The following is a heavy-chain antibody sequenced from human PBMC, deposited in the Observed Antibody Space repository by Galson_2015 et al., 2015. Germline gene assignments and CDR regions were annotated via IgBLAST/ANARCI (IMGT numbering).Heavy chain of an antibody. J-gene: IGHJ4*02. CDR1: GYTFTSYD. Sequence: SVKVSCKASGYTFTSYDINWVRQATGQGLEWMGWMNPNSGNTGYAQKFQGRVTMTRNTSISTAYMELSSLRSEDTAVYYCARDRPKERWLHYWGQGTLVTVSS. CDR2: MNPNSGNT. D-gene: IGHD5-24*01. V-gene: IGHV1-8*01. CDR3: ARDRPKERWLHY.